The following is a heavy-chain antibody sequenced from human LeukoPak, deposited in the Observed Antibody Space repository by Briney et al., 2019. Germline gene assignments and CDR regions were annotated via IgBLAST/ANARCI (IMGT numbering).Heavy chain of an antibody. J-gene: IGHJ4*02. Sequence: GGSLRLSCAASGFTFSDYYMSWIRQAPGKGLEWVSYISSSGSTIYYADSVKGRFTISRDNAKNSLYLQMNSLRAEDTAVYFCASEGRQLALTYWGQGTLVTVSS. V-gene: IGHV3-11*01. CDR3: ASEGRQLALTY. CDR1: GFTFSDYY. CDR2: ISSSGSTI. D-gene: IGHD6-13*01.